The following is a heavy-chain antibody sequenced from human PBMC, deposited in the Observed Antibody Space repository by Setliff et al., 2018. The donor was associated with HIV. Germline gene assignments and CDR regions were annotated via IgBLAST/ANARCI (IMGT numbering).Heavy chain of an antibody. CDR3: ARHVEYYYYYMDV. CDR2: MYYRGST. D-gene: IGHD1-1*01. J-gene: IGHJ6*03. CDR1: GGSISSSTYY. V-gene: IGHV4-39*01. Sequence: PSETLSLTCAVSGGSISSSTYYWAWIRQPPGKGLEWIATMYYRGSTFYNPSLKSRVTTFVDTSKNQFSLRLSSVTAADTAVYYCARHVEYYYYYMDVWGKGTTVTVSS.